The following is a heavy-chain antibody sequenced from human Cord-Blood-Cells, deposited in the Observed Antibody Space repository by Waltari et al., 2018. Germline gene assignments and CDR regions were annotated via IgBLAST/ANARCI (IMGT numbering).Heavy chain of an antibody. CDR1: GGTFSSYA. CDR2: IIPNLGTA. V-gene: IGHV1-69*06. Sequence: QVQLVQSGAEVKKPGSSVKVSCKASGGTFSSYAISWVRQAPGQGLEGMGGIIPNLGTANYAQKFQGRVTITADKSTSTAYMELSSLRSEDTAVYYCASCPTCYSNYAFDIWGQGTMVTVSS. J-gene: IGHJ3*02. D-gene: IGHD4-4*01. CDR3: ASCPTCYSNYAFDI.